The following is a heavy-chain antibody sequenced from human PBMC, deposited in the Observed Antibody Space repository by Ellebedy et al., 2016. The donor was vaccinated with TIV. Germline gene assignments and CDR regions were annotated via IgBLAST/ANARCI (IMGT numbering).Heavy chain of an antibody. CDR1: GHNFSNNW. D-gene: IGHD4-17*01. CDR2: IHPSDSDT. Sequence: PGGSLRLSCKISGHNFSNNWISWVRQKPGKGLEWMGRIHPSDSDTDYRPSFRGHVTMSVDKSISFAFLQWSSLQASDTAMYYCARRGDSDFDSWGQGTVVTVSP. J-gene: IGHJ4*02. V-gene: IGHV5-10-1*01. CDR3: ARRGDSDFDS.